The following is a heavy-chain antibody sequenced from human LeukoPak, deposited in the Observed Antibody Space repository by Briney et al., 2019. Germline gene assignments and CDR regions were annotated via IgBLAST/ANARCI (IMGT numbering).Heavy chain of an antibody. V-gene: IGHV4-30-4*08. CDR1: GGSISSGDYY. CDR2: IYYSGST. J-gene: IGHJ3*02. D-gene: IGHD1-26*01. CDR3: PRVTVGATTTNAFDI. Sequence: SETLSLTCTVSGGSISSGDYYWSWIRQPPGKGLEWIGYIYYSGSTYYNPSLKSRVTISVDTSKNQFSLKLSSVTAADTAVYYCPRVTVGATTTNAFDIWGQGTMVTVSS.